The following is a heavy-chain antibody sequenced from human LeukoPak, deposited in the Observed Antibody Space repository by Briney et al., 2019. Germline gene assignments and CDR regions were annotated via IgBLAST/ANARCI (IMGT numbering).Heavy chain of an antibody. V-gene: IGHV3-11*01. CDR3: ARAAADTIGYFQH. CDR1: GFTFSDYY. D-gene: IGHD6-13*01. J-gene: IGHJ1*01. Sequence: GGSLRLSCAASGFTFSDYYMSWIRQAPGKGLEGISYISSSGSTIYYADSVKGRFTISRDNAKNSLYLQMNSLRAEDTAVYYCARAAADTIGYFQHWGQGTLVTVSS. CDR2: ISSSGSTI.